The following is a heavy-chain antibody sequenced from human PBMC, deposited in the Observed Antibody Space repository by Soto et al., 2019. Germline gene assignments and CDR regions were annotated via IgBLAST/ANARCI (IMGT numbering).Heavy chain of an antibody. CDR2: IWCDGSNK. D-gene: IGHD3-10*01. CDR3: ARDNEAYYYGSGSYYNPPYYGMGV. Sequence: GGSLRLSCAASGFTFSSYGMHWVRQAPGKGLEWVAVIWCDGSNKYYADSVKGRFTISRDNSKNTLYLQMNSLRAEDTAVYYCARDNEAYYYGSGSYYNPPYYGMGVWGQGTTVTVSS. V-gene: IGHV3-33*01. CDR1: GFTFSSYG. J-gene: IGHJ6*02.